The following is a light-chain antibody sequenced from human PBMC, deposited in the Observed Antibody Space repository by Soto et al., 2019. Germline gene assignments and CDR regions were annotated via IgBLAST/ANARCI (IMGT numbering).Light chain of an antibody. J-gene: IGKJ1*01. Sequence: EIVWTQSPGTLSLSPGERANLSCRASQSVSNNYLAWYQQKPGQAPRLLIYGASNRATGIPDRFSGSGSATDFTLTIRRLEPEDVAVYYCQHRKTFGQGTKVDI. CDR3: QHRKT. V-gene: IGKV3-20*01. CDR1: QSVSNNY. CDR2: GAS.